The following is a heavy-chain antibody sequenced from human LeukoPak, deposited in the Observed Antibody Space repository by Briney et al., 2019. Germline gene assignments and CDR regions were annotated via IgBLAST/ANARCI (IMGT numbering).Heavy chain of an antibody. CDR3: AVGSAYYYYYYGMDV. CDR2: IYYSGST. V-gene: IGHV4-59*08. D-gene: IGHD2-15*01. Sequence: SSETLSLTCTVSGGSISSYYWSWIRQPPGKGLEWIGYIYYSGSTNYNPSLKSRVTISVDTSKNQFSLKLSSVTAADTAVYYCAVGSAYYYYYYGMDVWGQGTTVTVSS. CDR1: GGSISSYY. J-gene: IGHJ6*02.